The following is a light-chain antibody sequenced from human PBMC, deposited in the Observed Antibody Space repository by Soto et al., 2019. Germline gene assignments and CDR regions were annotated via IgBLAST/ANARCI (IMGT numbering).Light chain of an antibody. V-gene: IGKV3D-20*02. CDR1: QSVSNDF. Sequence: IMLKQSPGILSLTPGERATLSCRASQSVSNDFLAWYQQKPGQAPRLLIYGASTRATDVPDRFSGSGSGADFTLTISSLEPEDFAVYYCQQRSNWPPFFGQGTRLEI. CDR3: QQRSNWPPF. CDR2: GAS. J-gene: IGKJ5*01.